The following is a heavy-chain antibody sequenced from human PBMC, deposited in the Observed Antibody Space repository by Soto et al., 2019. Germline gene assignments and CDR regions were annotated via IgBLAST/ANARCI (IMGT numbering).Heavy chain of an antibody. V-gene: IGHV4-4*02. J-gene: IGHJ4*02. D-gene: IGHD6-13*01. Sequence: QVQLQESGPGLVKPSGTLSLTCAVSGGSISSSNWWSWVRQPPGKGLEWIGEIYHSGSTNYNPSLTSRVTISVDKAKNQFSLKLSSVTAADTAVYYCARAFAGYSSSWYFDYWGQGTLVTVSS. CDR3: ARAFAGYSSSWYFDY. CDR1: GGSISSSNW. CDR2: IYHSGST.